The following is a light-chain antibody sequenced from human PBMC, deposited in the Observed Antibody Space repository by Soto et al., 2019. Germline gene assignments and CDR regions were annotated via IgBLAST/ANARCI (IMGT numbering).Light chain of an antibody. CDR3: PQYNNWPPT. J-gene: IGKJ1*01. V-gene: IGKV3-15*01. Sequence: EIVMTQSPATLSVSPGERATLSCRASQSVSSNLAWYQQKPGQAPRLLIYGASTRATGIPARFSGSGSGKELTLTISSLKSEDCAVYYCPQYNNWPPTFGQGTKVEIK. CDR1: QSVSSN. CDR2: GAS.